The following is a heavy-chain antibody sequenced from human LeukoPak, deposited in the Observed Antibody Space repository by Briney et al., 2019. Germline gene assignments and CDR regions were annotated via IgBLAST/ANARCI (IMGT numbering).Heavy chain of an antibody. CDR3: AREVITIFGVVNDYYYGMDV. V-gene: IGHV1-18*01. D-gene: IGHD3-3*01. CDR1: GYTFTSYG. Sequence: ASVKVSCKASGYTFTSYGISWVRQAPGQGLEWMGWISAYNGNTNYAQKLQGRVTMTTDTSTSTAYMELRSLRSDDTAVYYCAREVITIFGVVNDYYYGMDVWGQGTTVTVSS. CDR2: ISAYNGNT. J-gene: IGHJ6*02.